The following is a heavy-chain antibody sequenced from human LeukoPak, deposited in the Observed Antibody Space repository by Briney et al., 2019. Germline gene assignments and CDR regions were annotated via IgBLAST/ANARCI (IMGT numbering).Heavy chain of an antibody. J-gene: IGHJ3*02. CDR2: IIPILGIA. CDR3: ARRRTYYYDSSGYYPPDDAFDI. V-gene: IGHV1-69*04. Sequence: SVKVSCKASGGTFSSYAISWVRPAPGQGLEWMGRIIPILGIANYAQKFQGRVTITADKSTSTAYMELSSLRPEDTAVYYCARRRTYYYDSSGYYPPDDAFDIWGQGTMVTVSS. D-gene: IGHD3-22*01. CDR1: GGTFSSYA.